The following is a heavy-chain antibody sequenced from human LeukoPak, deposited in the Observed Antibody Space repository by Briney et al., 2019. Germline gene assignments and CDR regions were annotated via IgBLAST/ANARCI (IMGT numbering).Heavy chain of an antibody. CDR1: GFTFSSYA. CDR3: ARGGYDFWSGLFRN. V-gene: IGHV3-30-3*01. J-gene: IGHJ4*02. CDR2: ISYDGSNK. D-gene: IGHD3-3*01. Sequence: PGGSLRLSCAASGFTFSSYAMHWVRQVPGKGLEWVAVISYDGSNKYYADSVKGRFTISRDNSKNTLYLQMNSLRAEDTAVYYCARGGYDFWSGLFRNWGQGTLVTVSS.